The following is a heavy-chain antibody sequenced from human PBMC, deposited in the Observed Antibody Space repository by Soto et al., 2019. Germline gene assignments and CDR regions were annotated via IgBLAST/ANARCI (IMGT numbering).Heavy chain of an antibody. V-gene: IGHV1-24*01. CDR3: ATQRGFYCSSTSCYGPWSIYYFDY. J-gene: IGHJ4*02. Sequence: GASVKVSCKVSGYTLTELSMHWVRQAPGKGLEWMGGFYPEDGETIYAQKFQGRVTMTEDTSTDTAYMELSSLRSEDTAVYYCATQRGFYCSSTSCYGPWSIYYFDYWGQGTLVTVSS. CDR1: GYTLTELS. D-gene: IGHD2-2*01. CDR2: FYPEDGET.